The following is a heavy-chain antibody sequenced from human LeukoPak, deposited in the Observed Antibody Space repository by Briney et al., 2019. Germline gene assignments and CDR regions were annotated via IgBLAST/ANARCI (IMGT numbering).Heavy chain of an antibody. J-gene: IGHJ4*02. CDR1: GFTFSSYE. CDR2: ISSSGSTI. V-gene: IGHV3-48*03. Sequence: GGSLRLSCAASGFTFSSYEMNWVRQAPGKGLEWVSYISSSGSTIYYADSVKGRFTISRDNAKNSLYLQMNSLRAEDTAVYYCARDAIQLRSGVDYWGQGTLVTVSS. D-gene: IGHD5-18*01. CDR3: ARDAIQLRSGVDY.